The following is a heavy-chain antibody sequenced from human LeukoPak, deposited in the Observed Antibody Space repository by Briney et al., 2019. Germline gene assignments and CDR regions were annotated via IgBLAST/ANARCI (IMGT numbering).Heavy chain of an antibody. D-gene: IGHD1-1*01. J-gene: IGHJ5*02. CDR2: IYYSGST. Sequence: SETLSLTCTVSGGSISSYYWSWIRQPPGKGREWIGFIYYSGSTNYNPSLKSRVTISVDTSKNQFSLKLSSVTAADTAVYYCARGGSTGTNLNWVDPWGQGTLVTVSS. CDR3: ARGGSTGTNLNWVDP. CDR1: GGSISSYY. V-gene: IGHV4-59*01.